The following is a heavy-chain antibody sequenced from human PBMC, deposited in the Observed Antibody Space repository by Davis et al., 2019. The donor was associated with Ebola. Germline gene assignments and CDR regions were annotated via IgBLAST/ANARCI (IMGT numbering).Heavy chain of an antibody. CDR2: ISGSGGST. CDR1: GFTFSSYS. D-gene: IGHD3-22*01. V-gene: IGHV3-23*01. CDR3: ARSEDSSGYYIPDY. J-gene: IGHJ4*02. Sequence: PGGSLRLSCAASGFTFSSYSMNWVRQAPGKGLEWVSAISGSGGSTYYADSVKGRFTISRDNSKNTLYLQMNSLRAEDTAVYYCARSEDSSGYYIPDYWGQGTLVTVSS.